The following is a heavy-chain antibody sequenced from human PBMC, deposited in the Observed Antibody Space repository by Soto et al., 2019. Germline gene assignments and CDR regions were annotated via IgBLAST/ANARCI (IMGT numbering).Heavy chain of an antibody. CDR1: GFNLGSYW. Sequence: VELVESGGGLVQPGGSLRLSCAASGFNLGSYWMHWVRQAPGQGLMWVSRINDYGTTINYAESVEGRFTISRDDTRSEVYLQMNNLRAEDTAVYYCARGGLEPFDYWGQGALVTVSS. D-gene: IGHD3-3*01. J-gene: IGHJ4*02. V-gene: IGHV3-74*01. CDR2: INDYGTTI. CDR3: ARGGLEPFDY.